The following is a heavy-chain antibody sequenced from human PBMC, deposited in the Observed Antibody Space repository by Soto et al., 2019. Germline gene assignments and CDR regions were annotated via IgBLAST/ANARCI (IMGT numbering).Heavy chain of an antibody. J-gene: IGHJ4*02. D-gene: IGHD3-9*01. CDR3: ARGPYVLRYFDRLSHFDY. V-gene: IGHV4-34*01. CDR1: GGSFSGYS. CDR2: IHHRGST. Sequence: PSETLSLTCAVYGGSFSGYSWSWIRQPTGKGLEWIGEIHHRGSTKYNASLKSRVTMSVDTSKNQFSLNLSSVTAADTAVYFCARGPYVLRYFDRLSHFDYWGQGTPVTSPQ.